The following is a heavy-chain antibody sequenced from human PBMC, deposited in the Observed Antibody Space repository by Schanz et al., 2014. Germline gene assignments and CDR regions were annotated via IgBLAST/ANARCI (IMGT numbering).Heavy chain of an antibody. V-gene: IGHV3-11*05. CDR3: ATNSPFRMVRGSNAFDA. D-gene: IGHD3-10*01. CDR2: ISDSGTYT. CDR1: GFVFGDYY. J-gene: IGHJ3*01. Sequence: QVQLVDSGGGLVKPGGSLRLSCTASGFVFGDYYMTWIRQAPGKGLEWLSYISDSGTYTNYADSVKGRFTISRDNAKSSLYLQMNSLRVEDTAVYYCATNSPFRMVRGSNAFDAWGQGTMVTVSS.